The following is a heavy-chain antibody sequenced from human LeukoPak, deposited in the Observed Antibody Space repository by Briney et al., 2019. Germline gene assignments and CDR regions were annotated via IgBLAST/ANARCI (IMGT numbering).Heavy chain of an antibody. D-gene: IGHD5-18*01. V-gene: IGHV1-2*02. J-gene: IGHJ6*03. CDR2: INPNSGGT. Sequence: GASVKVSCKASGYTFTGYYMHWVRQAPGQGLEWMGWINPNSGGTNYAQKLQGRVTMTTDTSTSTAYMELRSLRSDDTAVYYCARTLEGWSYGQRYYYMDVWGKGTTVTSSS. CDR1: GYTFTGYY. CDR3: ARTLEGWSYGQRYYYMDV.